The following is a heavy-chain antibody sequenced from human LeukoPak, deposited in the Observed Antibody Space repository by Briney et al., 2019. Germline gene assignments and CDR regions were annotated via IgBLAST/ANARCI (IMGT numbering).Heavy chain of an antibody. CDR2: IYYSGST. V-gene: IGHV4-39*01. J-gene: IGHJ4*02. D-gene: IGHD3-10*01. Sequence: SETLSLTCTVSGGSISSSSYYWGWIRQPPGKGLEWIGSIYYSGSTNYNPSLKSRVTISVDTSKNQFSLKLSSVTAADTAVYYCARHELFGELLQNYFDYWGQGTLVTVSS. CDR1: GGSISSSSYY. CDR3: ARHELFGELLQNYFDY.